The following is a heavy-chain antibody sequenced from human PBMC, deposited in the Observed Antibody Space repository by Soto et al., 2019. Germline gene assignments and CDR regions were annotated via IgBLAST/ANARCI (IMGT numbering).Heavy chain of an antibody. D-gene: IGHD3-22*01. CDR2: IRAYNGNT. Sequence: AAVKVSCKACGYTFAGYGISWGRQAPGQGHEWMGWIRAYNGNTNYAQKLQGRVTMTTETSPSTGHMELRSLRSDNTAAYYCARSYYDNSGYLGAHAFDIWGQGTMVTVSS. CDR1: GYTFAGYG. J-gene: IGHJ3*02. V-gene: IGHV1-18*04. CDR3: ARSYYDNSGYLGAHAFDI.